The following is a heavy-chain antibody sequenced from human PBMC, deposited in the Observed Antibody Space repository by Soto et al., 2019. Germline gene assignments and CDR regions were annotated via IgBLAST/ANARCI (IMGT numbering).Heavy chain of an antibody. V-gene: IGHV4-59*11. D-gene: IGHD7-27*01. CDR2: IYYTGST. CDR3: ARANWYSEY. J-gene: IGHJ4*02. Sequence: QVHLQESGPGLVKPSETLSLTCTVSGCSINNHYLSWIRQPPGEVLEWIGYIYYTGSTNYNHSLKSRVTMSVDTSKSQFSLNLAALTAADTAIYYCARANWYSEYWGKGTLVTVSS. CDR1: GCSINNHY.